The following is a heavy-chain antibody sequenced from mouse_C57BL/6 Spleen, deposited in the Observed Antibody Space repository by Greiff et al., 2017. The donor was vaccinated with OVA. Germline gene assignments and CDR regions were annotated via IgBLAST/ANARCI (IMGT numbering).Heavy chain of an antibody. V-gene: IGHV1-74*01. Sequence: QVQLQQPGAELVKPGASVKVSCKASGYTFTSYWMHWVKQRPGQGLEWIGRIHPSDSDTNYNQKFKGKATLTVDKSSSTAYMQLSSLTSEDSAVYYCAISYDGYHPPWFAYWGQGTLVTVSA. CDR2: IHPSDSDT. CDR3: AISYDGYHPPWFAY. CDR1: GYTFTSYW. J-gene: IGHJ3*01. D-gene: IGHD2-3*01.